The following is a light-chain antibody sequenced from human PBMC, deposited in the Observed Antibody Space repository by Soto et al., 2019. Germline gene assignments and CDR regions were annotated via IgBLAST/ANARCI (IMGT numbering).Light chain of an antibody. V-gene: IGKV1-39*01. CDR2: DAS. Sequence: DIQMTQSPSSLAASLGDRVTITCRASQTIRYSLNWYQQKPGKAPKVLIYDASTLQSGVPPRFSGSGSGTDFALTISSLQPEDFATYYCHQSAGSRTWTFGQGTRVEAK. CDR3: HQSAGSRTWT. CDR1: QTIRYS. J-gene: IGKJ1*01.